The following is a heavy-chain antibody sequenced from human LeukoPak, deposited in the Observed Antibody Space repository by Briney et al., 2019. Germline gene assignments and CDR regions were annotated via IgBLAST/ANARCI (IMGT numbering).Heavy chain of an antibody. D-gene: IGHD5-24*01. V-gene: IGHV4-39*07. J-gene: IGHJ6*03. CDR3: AREGRLVEMATIEYYMDV. Sequence: NPSETLSLTCTVSGGSISSSSYYWGWIRQPPGKGLEWIGSIYYSGSTYYNPSLKSRVTISVDTSKNQFSLKLSSVTAADTAVYYCAREGRLVEMATIEYYMDVWGKGTTVTVSS. CDR1: GGSISSSSYY. CDR2: IYYSGST.